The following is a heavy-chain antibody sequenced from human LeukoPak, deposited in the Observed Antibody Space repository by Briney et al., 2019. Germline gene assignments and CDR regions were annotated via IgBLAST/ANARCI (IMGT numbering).Heavy chain of an antibody. CDR3: ASNSNSYGYYYYYMDV. V-gene: IGHV1-46*01. CDR2: INPGGGST. Sequence: ASVKVSCKASGYTFTSYYMHWVRQAPGQGLEWMGIINPGGGSTSYAQKFQGRVTMTRDTSTTTVYMELSSLRSEDTAVYYCASNSNSYGYYYYYMDVWGEGTTVTVSS. D-gene: IGHD5-18*01. CDR1: GYTFTSYY. J-gene: IGHJ6*03.